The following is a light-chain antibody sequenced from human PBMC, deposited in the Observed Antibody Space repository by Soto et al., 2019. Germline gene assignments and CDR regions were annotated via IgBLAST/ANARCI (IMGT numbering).Light chain of an antibody. CDR2: DAS. CDR1: QSISGY. CDR3: QKYNTYPWK. Sequence: DIQMTQSPSTLSASVVYIVTITFRSSQSISGYLAWYQQKPGKAPKLLIYDASSLESGVPSRFSGSASGTEFTLTISSLQPDDFATYYCQKYNTYPWKFGQGTKVDIK. V-gene: IGKV1-5*01. J-gene: IGKJ1*01.